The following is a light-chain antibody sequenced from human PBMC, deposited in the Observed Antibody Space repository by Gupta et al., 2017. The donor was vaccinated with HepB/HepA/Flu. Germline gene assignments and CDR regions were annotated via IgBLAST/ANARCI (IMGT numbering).Light chain of an antibody. J-gene: IGKJ3*01. CDR1: QSISSY. CDR3: QQSYSTPPGVT. V-gene: IGKV1-39*01. CDR2: AAS. Sequence: DIQMTQSPSSLSASVGDRVTITCRASQSISSYLNLYQQKPGKAPKLLIYAASSLQSGVPSRFSGSGSGTDFTLTISSLQPEDFATYYCQQSYSTPPGVTFGPGTKVDIK.